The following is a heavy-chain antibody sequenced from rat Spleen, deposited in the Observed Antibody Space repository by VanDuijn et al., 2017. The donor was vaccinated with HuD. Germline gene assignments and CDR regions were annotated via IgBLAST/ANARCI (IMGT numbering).Heavy chain of an antibody. CDR3: ARRHYGYTDYFDY. D-gene: IGHD1-9*01. CDR1: GFTFSDYY. V-gene: IGHV5-7*01. Sequence: EVQLVESGGGLVQPGSPLKLSCAASGFTFSDYYMAWVRQAPKKGLEWVASISYDGITTYYRDSVRGRFTISSDNAKTTLYLQMDSLRSEDTATYYCARRHYGYTDYFDYWGQGVMVTVSS. CDR2: ISYDGITT. J-gene: IGHJ2*01.